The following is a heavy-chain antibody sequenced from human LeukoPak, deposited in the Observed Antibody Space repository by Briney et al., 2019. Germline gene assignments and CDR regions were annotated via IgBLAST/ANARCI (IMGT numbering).Heavy chain of an antibody. CDR1: GFIFTHYW. V-gene: IGHV5-51*01. CDR2: IYPDDSDT. CDR3: VRLYYSASGYPDY. Sequence: GESLKISCKGSGFIFTHYWIGWVRQEPGKGLEWMGIIYPDDSDTRYSPSFQGQVTISADKSINTTLLQWSSLKASDSAIYYCVRLYYSASGYPDYWGQGTLVTVSS. J-gene: IGHJ4*02. D-gene: IGHD3-22*01.